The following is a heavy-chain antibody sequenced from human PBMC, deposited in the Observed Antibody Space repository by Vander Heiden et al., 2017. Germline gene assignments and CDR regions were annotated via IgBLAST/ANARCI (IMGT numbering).Heavy chain of an antibody. Sequence: QVQLVQSGAEVKKPGASVKVSCKASGYTFTGYYIPWVRQAPGQALGWMGWINPNSGGTNYAQRFQGRVTMTRDTSISTAYMELSRLRSDDTAVYYCARESGSGSYFDWGQGTLVNVSS. V-gene: IGHV1-2*02. CDR2: INPNSGGT. D-gene: IGHD1-26*01. J-gene: IGHJ4*02. CDR1: GYTFTGYY. CDR3: ARESGSGSYFD.